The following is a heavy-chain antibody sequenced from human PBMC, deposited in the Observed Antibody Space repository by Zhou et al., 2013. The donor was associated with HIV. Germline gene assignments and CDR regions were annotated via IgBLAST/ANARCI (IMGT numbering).Heavy chain of an antibody. V-gene: IGHV1-69*04. CDR1: GGTFSSYA. CDR3: AREPTGEYWYFDL. CDR2: IIPILGIA. D-gene: IGHD7-27*01. J-gene: IGHJ2*01. Sequence: QVQLVQSGGEVKKTGSSVKVSCRASGGTFSSYAISWVRQAPGQGLEWMGRIIPILGIANYAEKFQGRVTITADKSTSTAYMELSSLTSDDTAVYFCAREPTGEYWYFDLWGHGTLVTVSS.